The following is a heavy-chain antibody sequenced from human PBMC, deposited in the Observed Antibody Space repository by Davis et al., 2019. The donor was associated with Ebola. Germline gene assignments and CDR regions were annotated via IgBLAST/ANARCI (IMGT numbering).Heavy chain of an antibody. D-gene: IGHD3-16*01. V-gene: IGHV3-23*01. Sequence: PGGSLRLSCAASGFTFSGYAISWVRQAPGKGLELVSAISGSGGSTHYADSVKGRFTISRDNSTNTLYLQMNSLRAEDTAVYYCAKTLWGGMNVWGQGTTVTVSS. CDR1: GFTFSGYA. CDR3: AKTLWGGMNV. J-gene: IGHJ6*02. CDR2: ISGSGGST.